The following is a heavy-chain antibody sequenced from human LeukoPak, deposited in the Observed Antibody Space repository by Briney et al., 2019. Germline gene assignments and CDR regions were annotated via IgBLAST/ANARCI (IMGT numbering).Heavy chain of an antibody. CDR3: AKETIPVGGPNYFDY. Sequence: GGSLRLSCAASGFTFSNYGMHWVRRAPGKGPEWVAVISYDGTLQFYAGSVKGRFTISRDDSKNTLYLQMNSLRAEDTALYYCAKETIPVGGPNYFDYWGQGILVTVSS. CDR2: ISYDGTLQ. CDR1: GFTFSNYG. J-gene: IGHJ4*02. V-gene: IGHV3-30*18. D-gene: IGHD6-19*01.